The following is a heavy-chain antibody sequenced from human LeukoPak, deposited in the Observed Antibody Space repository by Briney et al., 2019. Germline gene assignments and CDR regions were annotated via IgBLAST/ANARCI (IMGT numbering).Heavy chain of an antibody. CDR1: GYTFTGYY. J-gene: IGHJ4*02. D-gene: IGHD3-22*01. CDR3: ARAFDSSGSDY. V-gene: IGHV1-2*04. CDR2: INPNSGGT. Sequence: ASVKVSCKASGYTFTGYYMHWVRQAPGQGLEWMGWINPNSGGTNYAQKFQGWVTMNRDTSISTAYMELSRLRSDDTAVYYCARAFDSSGSDYWGQGTLVTVSS.